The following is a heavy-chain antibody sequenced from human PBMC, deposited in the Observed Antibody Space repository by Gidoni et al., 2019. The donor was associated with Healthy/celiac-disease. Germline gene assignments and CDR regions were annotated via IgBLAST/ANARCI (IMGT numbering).Heavy chain of an antibody. CDR3: ARDRDEYSSSSPYYYYGMDV. CDR1: GGSITSGRYY. J-gene: IGHJ6*02. D-gene: IGHD6-6*01. Sequence: QVQLQESGPGLVQPSQTLSLTCTVSGGSITSGRYYRSWIRKPAGQGLEWIGRIYTSGSTHYSPSLKSRVTISVDTSKNQFSLKLSSVTAADTAVYYCARDRDEYSSSSPYYYYGMDVWGQGTTVTVSS. V-gene: IGHV4-61*02. CDR2: IYTSGST.